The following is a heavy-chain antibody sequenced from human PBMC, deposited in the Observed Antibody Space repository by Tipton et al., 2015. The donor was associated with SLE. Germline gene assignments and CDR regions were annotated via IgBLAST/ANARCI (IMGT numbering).Heavy chain of an antibody. J-gene: IGHJ4*02. CDR1: GGFLSDYF. CDR3: ARGRYYFDY. Sequence: TLSLTCDVYGGFLSDYFWSWIRQPPGKGLEWIGSIYYSGSTYYNPSLKSRVTISVDTSKNQFSLKLSSVTAADTAVYYCARGRYYFDYWGQGTLVTVSS. CDR2: IYYSGST. V-gene: IGHV4-39*07.